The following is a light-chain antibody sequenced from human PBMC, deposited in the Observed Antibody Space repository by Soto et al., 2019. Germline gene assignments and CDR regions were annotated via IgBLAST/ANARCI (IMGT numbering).Light chain of an antibody. CDR1: QSVSSN. J-gene: IGKJ4*01. CDR2: GAS. V-gene: IGKV3-15*01. Sequence: EIVMTQSPATLSVSPGERASLSCRASQSVSSNLAWYQQKPGQAPRLLIYGASSRATGIPATFSGSGSGTEFTLTISSLQSKDFAVYYCQQYNSWPLTFGGGTKVEIK. CDR3: QQYNSWPLT.